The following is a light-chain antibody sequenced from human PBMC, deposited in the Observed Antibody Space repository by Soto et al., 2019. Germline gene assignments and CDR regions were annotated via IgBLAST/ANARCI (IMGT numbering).Light chain of an antibody. V-gene: IGLV2-14*01. CDR3: SSYTSSSTLL. CDR1: SSDVGGYNY. CDR2: DVS. Sequence: QSALTQPASVSGSPGQSITISCTGTSSDVGGYNYVSWYQQHPGKAPKLMIYDVSNRPSGVSNRFSGSKSGNTACLTISGLQAEDEADYYCSSYTSSSTLLFGTGTKVTVL. J-gene: IGLJ1*01.